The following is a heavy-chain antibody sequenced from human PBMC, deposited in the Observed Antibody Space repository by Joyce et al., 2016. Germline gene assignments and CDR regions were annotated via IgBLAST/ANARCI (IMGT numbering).Heavy chain of an antibody. D-gene: IGHD2-21*01. J-gene: IGHJ4*02. Sequence: EARLVQSGGGFFQPGESLRLSCEASGFAFGNYWICWIRHVPGKAPGWFSRRNREGTTTDYADSVEGRFTISRDNYKTTLYMDMNSLTVDYTAVFFCARGPYCAAYCQTHGPFYFDRWGQGTQVTVST. CDR1: GFAFGNYW. CDR2: RNREGTTT. V-gene: IGHV3-74*01. CDR3: ARGPYCAAYCQTHGPFYFDR.